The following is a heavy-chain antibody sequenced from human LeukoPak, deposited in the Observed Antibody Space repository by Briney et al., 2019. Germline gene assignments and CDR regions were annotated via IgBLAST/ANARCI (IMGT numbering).Heavy chain of an antibody. CDR3: ARGTLGSSTSRGGYMDV. CDR2: INHSGST. Sequence: SETLSLTCAVYGGSFSGYYWSWIRQPPGKGLEWIGEINHSGSTNYNPSLKSRVTISVDTSKNQFSLKLSSVTAADTAVYYCARGTLGSSTSRGGYMDVWGKGTTVTISS. CDR1: GGSFSGYY. V-gene: IGHV4-34*01. D-gene: IGHD2-2*01. J-gene: IGHJ6*03.